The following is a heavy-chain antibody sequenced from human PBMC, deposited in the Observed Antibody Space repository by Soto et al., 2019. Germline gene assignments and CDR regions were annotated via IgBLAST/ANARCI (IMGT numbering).Heavy chain of an antibody. CDR1: GGSIISGGYS. J-gene: IGHJ4*02. D-gene: IGHD7-27*01. CDR3: ARDWGSYYFDY. CDR2: IYHSGST. V-gene: IGHV4-30-2*02. Sequence: PSETLSLTCAVSGGSIISGGYSWSWIRQPPGKGLEWIGYIYHSGSTNYNPSLKSRVTISVDTSKNQFSLKLSSVTAADTAVYYCARDWGSYYFDYWGQGTLVTVSS.